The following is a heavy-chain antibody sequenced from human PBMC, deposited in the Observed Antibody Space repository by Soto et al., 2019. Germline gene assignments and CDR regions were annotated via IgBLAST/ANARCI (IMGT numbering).Heavy chain of an antibody. J-gene: IGHJ4*02. V-gene: IGHV3-30-3*01. CDR3: ARDRAIAAAGPFDY. CDR1: GFTFSSYA. CDR2: ISYDGSNK. Sequence: QVQLVESGGGVVQPGRSLRLSCADSGFTFSSYAMHWVRQAPGKGLEWVAVISYDGSNKYYADSVKGRFTISRDNSKNTLYLQMNSLRAEDTAVYYCARDRAIAAAGPFDYWGQGTLVTVSS. D-gene: IGHD6-13*01.